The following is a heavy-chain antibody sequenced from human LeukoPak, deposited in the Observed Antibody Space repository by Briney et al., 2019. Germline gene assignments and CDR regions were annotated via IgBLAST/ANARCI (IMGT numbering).Heavy chain of an antibody. CDR3: ARLTGYYYGSGSYYNHGWYFDY. CDR1: GGSISSSSYY. V-gene: IGHV4-39*07. D-gene: IGHD3-10*01. CDR2: IYYSGST. Sequence: SETLSLTCTVSGGSISSSSYYWGWIRQPPGKGLEWIGSIYYSGSTYYNPSLKSRVTISVDTSKNQFSLKLSSVTAADTAVYYCARLTGYYYGSGSYYNHGWYFDYWGQGTLVTVSS. J-gene: IGHJ4*02.